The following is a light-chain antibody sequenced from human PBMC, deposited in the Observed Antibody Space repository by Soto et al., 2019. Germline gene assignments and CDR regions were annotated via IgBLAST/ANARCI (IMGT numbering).Light chain of an antibody. CDR2: DAS. V-gene: IGKV3D-20*01. CDR3: QQDGSSPPREYT. J-gene: IGKJ2*01. CDR1: QSVSSSY. Sequence: EIVLTQSPATLSLSPGERATLSCGASQSVSSSYLAWYQQKPGLAPRLLIYDASSRATGIPDRFSGSGSGTDFTLTISRLEPEDFAVYYCQQDGSSPPREYTFGQGTKLEIK.